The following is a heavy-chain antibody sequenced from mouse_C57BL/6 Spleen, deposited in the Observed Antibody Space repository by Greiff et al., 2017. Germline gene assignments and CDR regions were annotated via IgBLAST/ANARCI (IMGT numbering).Heavy chain of an antibody. CDR1: GYTFTSYW. D-gene: IGHD1-1*01. J-gene: IGHJ3*01. CDR2: IHPNSGST. CDR3: ARSYYGSPAWFAY. V-gene: IGHV1-64*01. Sequence: QVQLQQPGAELVKPGASVKLSCKASGYTFTSYWMHWVKQRPGQGLEWIGMIHPNSGSTNYNEKFKSKATLTVDKSSSTAYMQLSSLTSEDSAVXYCARSYYGSPAWFAYWGQGTLVTVSA.